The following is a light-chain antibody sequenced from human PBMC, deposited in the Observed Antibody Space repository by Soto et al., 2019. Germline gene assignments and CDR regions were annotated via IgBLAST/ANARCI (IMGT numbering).Light chain of an antibody. CDR1: SSGGGGYYS. CDR2: DVT. J-gene: IGLJ1*01. Sequence: QSVVAQPRSVSGSPGQSVTISCSGTSSGGGGYYSVSWYQQFPGKAPKLMIYDVTKRPSGVPDRFSGSKSGNPASLTISGLQAEAEADYYCQSYDNSLSALVFGTGTKVTVL. V-gene: IGLV2-11*01. CDR3: QSYDNSLSALV.